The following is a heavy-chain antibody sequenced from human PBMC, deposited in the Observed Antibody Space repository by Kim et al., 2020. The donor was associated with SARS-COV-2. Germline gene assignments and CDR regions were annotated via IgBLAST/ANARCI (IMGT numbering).Heavy chain of an antibody. J-gene: IGHJ6*02. V-gene: IGHV1-18*01. D-gene: IGHD3-9*01. CDR1: GYTFTSYG. CDR3: AREGASYYDILTGPSYGMDV. CDR2: ISAYNGNT. Sequence: ASVKVSCKASGYTFTSYGISWVRQAPGQGLEWMGWISAYNGNTNYAQKLQGRVTMTTDTSTSTAYMELRSLRSDDTAVYYCAREGASYYDILTGPSYGMDVWGQGTTVTVSS.